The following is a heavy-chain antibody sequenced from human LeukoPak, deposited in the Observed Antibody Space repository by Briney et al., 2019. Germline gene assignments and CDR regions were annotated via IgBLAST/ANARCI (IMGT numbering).Heavy chain of an antibody. CDR1: GGSISSYY. J-gene: IGHJ5*02. CDR3: ARAPPYGCSGGSCYRALGFDP. D-gene: IGHD2-15*01. Sequence: SETLSLTCTVSGGSISSYYWSWIRRPPGKGLEWIGYIYYSGSTNYNPSLKSRVTISVDTSKNQFSLKLSSVTAADTAVYYCARAPPYGCSGGSCYRALGFDPWGQGTLVTVSS. V-gene: IGHV4-59*01. CDR2: IYYSGST.